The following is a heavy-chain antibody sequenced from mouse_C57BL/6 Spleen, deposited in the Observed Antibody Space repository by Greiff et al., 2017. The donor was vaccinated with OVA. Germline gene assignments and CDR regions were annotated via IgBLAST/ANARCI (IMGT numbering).Heavy chain of an antibody. CDR2: IDPSDSYT. V-gene: IGHV1-59*01. D-gene: IGHD1-1*01. Sequence: QVQLQQPGAELVRPGTSVKLSCKASCYPFPCSWLHCLKQRPCPGLALIGVIDPSDSYTNYNQKFKGKATLTVDTSSSTAYMQLSSLTSEDSAVYYCARGLTTVVAPVDYWGQGTTLTVSS. CDR1: CYPFPCSW. CDR3: ARGLTTVVAPVDY. J-gene: IGHJ2*01.